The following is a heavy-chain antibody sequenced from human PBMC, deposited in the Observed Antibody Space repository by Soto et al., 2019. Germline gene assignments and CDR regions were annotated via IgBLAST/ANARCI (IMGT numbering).Heavy chain of an antibody. V-gene: IGHV5-51*01. J-gene: IGHJ2*01. CDR2: IYPGDSDT. Sequence: EVQLVQSGAEVKKPGESLKISCDGSGFSFTSYWIGWVRQMPGQDLEWMGSIYPGDSDTRYSPSFQGQVTISADKSTSTAYLQWSSLKASDTAMYYCARRDSNAWYFDLWGRGTLVTVSS. CDR3: ARRDSNAWYFDL. CDR1: GFSFTSYW. D-gene: IGHD4-4*01.